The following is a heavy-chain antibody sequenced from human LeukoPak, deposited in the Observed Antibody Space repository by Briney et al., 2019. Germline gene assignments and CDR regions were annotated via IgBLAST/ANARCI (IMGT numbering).Heavy chain of an antibody. Sequence: GGSLRLSCAASGFTFSNYAMNWVRQAPRKGLEWVSTISGDGTETFYADSVKGRFTISRDNSKNTHYLQMSSLRAEDTGIYYCAKGGHYSFFDYWGQGTLVTVSS. D-gene: IGHD4-11*01. CDR3: AKGGHYSFFDY. CDR1: GFTFSNYA. CDR2: ISGDGTET. J-gene: IGHJ4*02. V-gene: IGHV3-23*01.